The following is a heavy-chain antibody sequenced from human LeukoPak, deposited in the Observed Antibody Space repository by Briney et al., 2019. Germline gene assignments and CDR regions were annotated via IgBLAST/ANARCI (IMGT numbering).Heavy chain of an antibody. J-gene: IGHJ4*02. V-gene: IGHV1-18*01. CDR1: GYTFTSYG. Sequence: GASVMVSCKASGYTFTSYGISWVRQAPGQGLEWMGWISAYNGNTNYAQKLQGRVTMTTDTSTSTAYMELRSLRSDDTAVYYCARGSVGVLGVAGNDYWGQGTLVTVSS. CDR3: ARGSVGVLGVAGNDY. CDR2: ISAYNGNT. D-gene: IGHD6-19*01.